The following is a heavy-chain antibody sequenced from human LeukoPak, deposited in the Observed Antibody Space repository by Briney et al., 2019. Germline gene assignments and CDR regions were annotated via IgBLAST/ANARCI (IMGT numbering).Heavy chain of an antibody. CDR2: FDPEDGET. CDR1: GYTLTELS. V-gene: IGHV1-24*01. J-gene: IGHJ4*02. D-gene: IGHD2-8*01. CDR3: AGSLGYCTSNVCYLKY. Sequence: ASVKVSCKVSGYTLTELSMHWVRQAPGKGLEWMGGFDPEDGETIYAQKFQGRVTMTEDTSTDTAHMELRSLRSDDTAVYYCAGSLGYCTSNVCYLKYWGQGTLVTVSS.